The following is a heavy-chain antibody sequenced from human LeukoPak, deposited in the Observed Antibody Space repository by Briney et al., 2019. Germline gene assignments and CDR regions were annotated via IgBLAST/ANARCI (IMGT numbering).Heavy chain of an antibody. CDR2: IKQDGSEK. CDR3: ARRARYDLWSATAFYFDF. Sequence: GGSLRLSCAASGFTFSSYWMSWVRQAPGKGLEWVANIKQDGSEKYYVDSVKGRFTISRDNAKNSLYLQMNSLRAEDTAVYYCARRARYDLWSATAFYFDFWGQGALVTVSS. D-gene: IGHD3-3*01. J-gene: IGHJ4*02. V-gene: IGHV3-7*02. CDR1: GFTFSSYW.